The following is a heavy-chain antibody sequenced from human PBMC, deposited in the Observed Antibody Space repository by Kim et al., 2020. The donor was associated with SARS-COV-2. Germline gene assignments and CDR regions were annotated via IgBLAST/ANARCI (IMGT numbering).Heavy chain of an antibody. CDR2: IIPIFGTA. J-gene: IGHJ6*02. V-gene: IGHV1-69*13. Sequence: SVKVSCKASGGTFSSYAISWVRQAPGQGLEWMGGIIPIFGTANYAQTFQGRVTFTADESTSTAYMELSSLRSEDTAVYYCARDMRDYYGSGIGYYYYGMDVWGQGTTVTVSS. CDR1: GGTFSSYA. D-gene: IGHD3-10*01. CDR3: ARDMRDYYGSGIGYYYYGMDV.